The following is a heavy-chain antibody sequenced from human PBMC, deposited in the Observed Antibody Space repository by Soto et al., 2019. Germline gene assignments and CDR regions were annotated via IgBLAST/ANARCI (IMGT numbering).Heavy chain of an antibody. CDR1: GFIISTYT. CDR2: ISSGSNTI. D-gene: IGHD2-8*01. V-gene: IGHV3-48*02. Sequence: GGSLRLSCAASGFIISTYTMDWVRQAPGKGLEWVSYISSGSNTIYYADSVRGRFTISRDNAKNSLYLQMNSLRDEDTAVYYCASGRNGAFDIWGQGTMVTVSS. CDR3: ASGRNGAFDI. J-gene: IGHJ3*02.